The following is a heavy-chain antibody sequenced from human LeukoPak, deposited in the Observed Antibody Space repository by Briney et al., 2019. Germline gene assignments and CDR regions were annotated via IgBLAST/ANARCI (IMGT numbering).Heavy chain of an antibody. Sequence: ASVKVSCKASGYTFTGYYMHWVRQAPGQGLEWMGRINPSSGVTNYAQKFQGRVTMTRDTSISTAYMELSRLRSDDTAVYYCAREGDLGHQWLVRYFDYWGQGTLVSVSS. D-gene: IGHD6-19*01. V-gene: IGHV1-2*06. CDR1: GYTFTGYY. CDR2: INPSSGVT. J-gene: IGHJ4*02. CDR3: AREGDLGHQWLVRYFDY.